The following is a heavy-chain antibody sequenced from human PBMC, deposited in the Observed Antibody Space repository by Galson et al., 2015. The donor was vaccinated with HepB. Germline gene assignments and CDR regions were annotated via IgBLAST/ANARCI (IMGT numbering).Heavy chain of an antibody. Sequence: ETLSLTCAVYGGSFSAYYWSWIRQPPGKGLEWIGEINHSEGTNYNPSLKSRVTISVDTSKNSFSLKLSSVTAADTAIYYCARADYYYGMDVWGQGTTVTVSS. J-gene: IGHJ6*02. CDR2: INHSEGT. V-gene: IGHV4-34*01. CDR1: GGSFSAYY. CDR3: ARADYYYGMDV.